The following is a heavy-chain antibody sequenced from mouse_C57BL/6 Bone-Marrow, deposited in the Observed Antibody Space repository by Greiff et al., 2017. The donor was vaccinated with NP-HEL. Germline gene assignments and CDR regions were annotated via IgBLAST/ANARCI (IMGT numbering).Heavy chain of an antibody. CDR1: GYAFTNYL. V-gene: IGHV1-54*01. Sequence: VKLQQSGAELVRPGTSVKVSCKASGYAFTNYLIEWVKQRPGQGLEWIGVINPGSGGTNYNEKFKGKATLTADKSSSTAYMQLSSLTSADSAVYFCARPAQTTMFAYWGQGTLVTVSA. CDR2: INPGSGGT. D-gene: IGHD3-2*02. J-gene: IGHJ3*01. CDR3: ARPAQTTMFAY.